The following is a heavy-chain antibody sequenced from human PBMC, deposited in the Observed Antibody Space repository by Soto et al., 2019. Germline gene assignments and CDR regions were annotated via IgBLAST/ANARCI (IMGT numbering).Heavy chain of an antibody. CDR1: GYSFTSYW. CDR3: ARPPDYCSSTSCPVDY. Sequence: SLKISCKGSGYSFTSYWIGWVRQMPGKGLEWMGIIYPGDSDTRYSPSFQGQVTISADKSISTAYLQWSSLKASDTAMYYCARPPDYCSSTSCPVDYWGQGTLVTVSS. V-gene: IGHV5-51*01. CDR2: IYPGDSDT. J-gene: IGHJ4*02. D-gene: IGHD2-2*01.